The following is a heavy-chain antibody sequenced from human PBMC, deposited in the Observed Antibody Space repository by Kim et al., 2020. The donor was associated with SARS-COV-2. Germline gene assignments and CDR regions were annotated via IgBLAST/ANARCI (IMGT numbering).Heavy chain of an antibody. CDR2: IYYSGST. CDR1: GGSISSSSYY. D-gene: IGHD3-10*01. CDR3: ATKKGGFGELLFIDY. Sequence: SETLSLTCTVSGGSISSSSYYWGWIRQPPGKGLEWIGSIYYSGSTYYNPSLKSRVTISVDTSKNQFSLKLSSVTAADTAVYYCATKKGGFGELLFIDYWGQGTLVTVSS. V-gene: IGHV4-39*01. J-gene: IGHJ4*02.